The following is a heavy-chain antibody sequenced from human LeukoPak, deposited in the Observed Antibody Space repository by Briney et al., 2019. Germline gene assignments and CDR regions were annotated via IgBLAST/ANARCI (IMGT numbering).Heavy chain of an antibody. CDR3: ARDQTTVGLDF. CDR1: GFTFSSHW. CDR2: IKQDGSEK. J-gene: IGHJ4*02. D-gene: IGHD4-23*01. Sequence: TGGSLRLSCGASGFTFSSHWMSWVRQVPGKGLEWVANIKQDGSEKYYVDSVEGRFTISRDNAKNSLYLQMNSLRAEDTAVYFCARDQTTVGLDFWGQGTLVSVSS. V-gene: IGHV3-7*03.